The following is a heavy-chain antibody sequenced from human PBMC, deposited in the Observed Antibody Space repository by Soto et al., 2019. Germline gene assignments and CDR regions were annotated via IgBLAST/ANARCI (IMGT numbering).Heavy chain of an antibody. D-gene: IGHD6-13*01. CDR3: AKVIAAAGTGYWLDP. V-gene: IGHV3-23*01. CDR2: ISGSGGST. J-gene: IGHJ5*02. Sequence: EVQLLEYGGGLVQPGGSLILSCAASGFTFSSYAMSWVRKAPGKGLELASAISGSGGSTYYADSVKGRFTISRDNSKNTLYLQMNSLRDEDTAGYYCAKVIAAAGTGYWLDPWGQGTLVTVSS. CDR1: GFTFSSYA.